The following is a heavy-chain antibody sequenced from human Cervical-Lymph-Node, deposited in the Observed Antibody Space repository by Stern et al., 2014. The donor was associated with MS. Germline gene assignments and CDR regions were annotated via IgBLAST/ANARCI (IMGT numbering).Heavy chain of an antibody. Sequence: EDQLVESGGGLVQPGGSLRLSCAASGFTFNTYWMHWVRQAPGKGLVWVSRITNDGSTTRYADSVKGRFTISRDNAKNTLYLQMNSLRAEDTAVYYCARGNYYGMDVWGQGTTVTVSS. CDR3: ARGNYYGMDV. CDR2: ITNDGSTT. J-gene: IGHJ6*02. CDR1: GFTFNTYW. V-gene: IGHV3-74*02.